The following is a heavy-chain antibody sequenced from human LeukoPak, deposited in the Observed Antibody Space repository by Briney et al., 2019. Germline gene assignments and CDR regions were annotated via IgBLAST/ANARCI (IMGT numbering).Heavy chain of an antibody. CDR2: ISYDGSNK. CDR1: GFTFSSYG. Sequence: PGRSLRLSCAASGFTFSSYGMHWVRQAPGKGLEWVAVISYDGSNKYYADSVKGRFTIFRDNSKNTLYLQMNSLRAEDTAVYYCAKAGSWYGRAIDYWGQGTLVTVSS. CDR3: AKAGSWYGRAIDY. J-gene: IGHJ4*02. D-gene: IGHD6-13*01. V-gene: IGHV3-30*18.